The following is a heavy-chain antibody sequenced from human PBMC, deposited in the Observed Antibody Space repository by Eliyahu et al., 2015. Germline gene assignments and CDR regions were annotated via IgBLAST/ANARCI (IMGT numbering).Heavy chain of an antibody. Sequence: EVKKPGSSVKVSCKASGGTFSSSSMSWVRQAPGQGLEWMGGITPIFGRATYAQKFQGRVTITADESTSTVYMQLSSLTSEDTAVYYCVRETPTRNDVITFGGVMNYWGQGTLVTVSS. CDR2: ITPIFGRA. V-gene: IGHV1-69*01. D-gene: IGHD3-16*01. CDR1: GGTFSSSS. J-gene: IGHJ4*02. CDR3: VRETPTRNDVITFGGVMNY.